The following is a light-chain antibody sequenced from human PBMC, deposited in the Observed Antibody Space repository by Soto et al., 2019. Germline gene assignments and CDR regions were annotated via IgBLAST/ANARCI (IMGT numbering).Light chain of an antibody. Sequence: EIVMTQSPATLYVSPGERATLSCRASQSVSSNLAWYQQKPGQAPRLLIYGASTRATGIPATFSGSRSGTEFTLTIRSRQSEDFAVYYCQPYNNWRGTFGKGNKVEIK. CDR1: QSVSSN. V-gene: IGKV3-15*01. CDR2: GAS. CDR3: QPYNNWRGT. J-gene: IGKJ1*01.